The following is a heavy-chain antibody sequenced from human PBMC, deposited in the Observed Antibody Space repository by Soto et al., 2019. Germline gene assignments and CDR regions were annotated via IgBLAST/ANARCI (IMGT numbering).Heavy chain of an antibody. Sequence: SETLSLTCTVSGGSISSYYWSWIRQPAGKGLEWIGSIYHSGSTYYNPSLKSRVTISVDTSKNQFSLKLSSVTAADTAVYYCARLGLIAVAGTGAFDIWGQGTMVTVSS. CDR2: IYHSGST. D-gene: IGHD6-19*01. J-gene: IGHJ3*02. CDR3: ARLGLIAVAGTGAFDI. CDR1: GGSISSYY. V-gene: IGHV4-59*08.